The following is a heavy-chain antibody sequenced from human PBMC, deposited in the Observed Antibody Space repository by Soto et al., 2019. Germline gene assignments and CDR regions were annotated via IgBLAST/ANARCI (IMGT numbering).Heavy chain of an antibody. CDR2: ISYSGST. Sequence: SETLSLTCTVSGGSISSGDFYWSWIRQPPGRGLGWIGYISYSGSTYYNTSLKSRVTISVDTSKNQFSLKLNSVTAADTTVYYCARGGPTGGSYKYNWFDPWGQGTLVTVSS. V-gene: IGHV4-30-4*01. J-gene: IGHJ5*02. CDR3: ARGGPTGGSYKYNWFDP. D-gene: IGHD2-15*01. CDR1: GGSISSGDFY.